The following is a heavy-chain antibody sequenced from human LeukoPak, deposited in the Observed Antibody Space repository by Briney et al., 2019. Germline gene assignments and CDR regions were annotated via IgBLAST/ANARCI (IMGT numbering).Heavy chain of an antibody. CDR1: GFTFSSYA. Sequence: PGGSLRLSCAASGFTFSSYAMTWVRQAPGKGLKWVSAISGSGGSTYSADSLKGRFTISRDNSKNTLYLQINSLRTDDTAVFYCARGGLGSAFDNWGQGTLVTVSS. V-gene: IGHV3-23*01. J-gene: IGHJ4*02. CDR2: ISGSGGST. CDR3: ARGGLGSAFDN. D-gene: IGHD6-19*01.